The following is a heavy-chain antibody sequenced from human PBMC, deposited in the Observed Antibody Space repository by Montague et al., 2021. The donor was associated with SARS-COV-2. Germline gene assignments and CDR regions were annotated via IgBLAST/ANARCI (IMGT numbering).Heavy chain of an antibody. CDR2: ISYDGSNK. V-gene: IGHV3-30-3*01. D-gene: IGHD4-17*01. Sequence: SLRLSWAASGFTFSSYAMHWVRQAPGKGLEWVAVISYDGSNKYYADSVKGRFTISRDNSKNTLYLQMNSLRAEDTAVYYCARGGLATVTLDAFDIWGQGTLVTVSS. CDR3: ARGGLATVTLDAFDI. CDR1: GFTFSSYA. J-gene: IGHJ3*02.